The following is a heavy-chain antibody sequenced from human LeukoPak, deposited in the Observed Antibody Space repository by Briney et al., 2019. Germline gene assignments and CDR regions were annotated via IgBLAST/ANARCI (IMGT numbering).Heavy chain of an antibody. CDR1: GFTFSSYA. Sequence: GGSLRLSCAASGFTFSSYAMSWVRQAPGKGLEWVSAISGSGGSTYYADSVKGRFTISKDNSKNTLYLQMNSLRAEDTAVYYCASRPHYYYGMGVWGQGTTVTVSS. J-gene: IGHJ6*02. CDR2: ISGSGGST. CDR3: ASRPHYYYGMGV. V-gene: IGHV3-23*01.